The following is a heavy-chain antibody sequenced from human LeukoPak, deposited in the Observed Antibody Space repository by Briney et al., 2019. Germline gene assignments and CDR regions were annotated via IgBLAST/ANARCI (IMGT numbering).Heavy chain of an antibody. V-gene: IGHV4-38-2*02. CDR2: IYHSGST. D-gene: IGHD5-12*01. CDR3: ARGDVVATIKGSPDAFDI. J-gene: IGHJ3*02. CDR1: GYSISSGYY. Sequence: SETLSLTCTVSGYSISSGYYWGWIRQPPGKGLEWIGSIYHSGSTYYNPSLKSRVTISVDTSKNQFSLKLSSVTAADTAVYYCARGDVVATIKGSPDAFDIWGQGTMVTVSS.